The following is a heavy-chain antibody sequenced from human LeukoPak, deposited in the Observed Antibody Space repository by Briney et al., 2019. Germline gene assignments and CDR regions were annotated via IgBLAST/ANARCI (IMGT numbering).Heavy chain of an antibody. CDR3: AKDAAGLDY. Sequence: PAGGSLRLSCVVSGLTFSSYSMSWVRQAPGKGLDWVSGISASGGDTWYPDSVKGRFTISRDNSKNTLFLQMSSLRVEDTAMYYCAKDAAGLDYWGQGTLVTVSS. CDR1: GLTFSSYS. D-gene: IGHD6-13*01. CDR2: ISASGGDT. J-gene: IGHJ4*02. V-gene: IGHV3-23*01.